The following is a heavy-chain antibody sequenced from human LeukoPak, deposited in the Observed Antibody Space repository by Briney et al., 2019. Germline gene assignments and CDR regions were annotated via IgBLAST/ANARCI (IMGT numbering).Heavy chain of an antibody. V-gene: IGHV3-33*01. J-gene: IGHJ5*02. CDR3: ATEGIYCSSTSCSEVFDP. CDR1: GFTFSSYG. D-gene: IGHD2-2*01. CDR2: IWYDGSNK. Sequence: GRSLRLSCAASGFTFSSYGMHWVRQAPGKGLEWVAVIWYDGSNKYYADSVKGRFTISRDNSKNTPYLQMNSLRAEDTAVYYCATEGIYCSSTSCSEVFDPWGQGTLVTVSS.